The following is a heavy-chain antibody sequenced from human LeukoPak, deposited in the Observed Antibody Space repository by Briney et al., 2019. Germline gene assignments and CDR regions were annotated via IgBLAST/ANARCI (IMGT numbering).Heavy chain of an antibody. Sequence: PGGSLRLSCAASGFTFSTYWMQGLRQAAGKGLVWVSRIDGDGSSTNYADSVKGRFTISRDNAKNTLYLQMNSLRAEDTAVYYCARGYSGYFYYWGQGTLVTVSS. D-gene: IGHD5-12*01. J-gene: IGHJ4*02. CDR3: ARGYSGYFYY. V-gene: IGHV3-74*01. CDR1: GFTFSTYW. CDR2: IDGDGSST.